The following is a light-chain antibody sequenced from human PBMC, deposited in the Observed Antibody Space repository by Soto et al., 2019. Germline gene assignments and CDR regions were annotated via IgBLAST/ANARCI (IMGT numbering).Light chain of an antibody. J-gene: IGLJ1*01. CDR1: SSDIGGYKY. CDR3: SSYITSSTLYV. V-gene: IGLV2-14*01. CDR2: EVN. Sequence: QSVLTQPASVSGSPGQSITISCTGTSSDIGGYKYVSWYQQHPGKAPKLMIYEVNNRPSGVSNRFSGSKSGNTASLTISGLQAEDEADYYCSSYITSSTLYVFGTGTQLTVL.